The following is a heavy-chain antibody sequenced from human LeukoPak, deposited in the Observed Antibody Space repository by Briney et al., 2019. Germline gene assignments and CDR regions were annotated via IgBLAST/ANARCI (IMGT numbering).Heavy chain of an antibody. CDR1: GFTFSSYG. D-gene: IGHD6-19*01. CDR3: AREGGYSSGWYYYMDV. CDR2: INWSGGST. V-gene: IGHV3-20*04. Sequence: PGGSLRLSCAASGFTFSSYGMSWVRQAPGKGLEWVSGINWSGGSTGYADSVKGRFTISRDNAKNSLYLQMNSLRAEDTALYYCAREGGYSSGWYYYMDVWGKGTTVTVSS. J-gene: IGHJ6*03.